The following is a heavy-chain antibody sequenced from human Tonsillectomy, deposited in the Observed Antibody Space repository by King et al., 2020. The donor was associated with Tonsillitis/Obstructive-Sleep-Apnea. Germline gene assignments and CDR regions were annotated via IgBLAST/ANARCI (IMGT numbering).Heavy chain of an antibody. V-gene: IGHV3-15*01. Sequence: VQLVESGGGLVKPGGSLRLSCAASGFTLSNAWMSWVRQAPGKGLEWVGRIKSKTDGGTTDYAAPVKGRFTISRDDSKNTLYLQINSLKTEDTAVYYCTTEADTMVRGVIPLAFDYWGQGTLVTVSS. CDR3: TTEADTMVRGVIPLAFDY. D-gene: IGHD3-10*01. J-gene: IGHJ4*02. CDR2: IKSKTDGGTT. CDR1: GFTLSNAW.